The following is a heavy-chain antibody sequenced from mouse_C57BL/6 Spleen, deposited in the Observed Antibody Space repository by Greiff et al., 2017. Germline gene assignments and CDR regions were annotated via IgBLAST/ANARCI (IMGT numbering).Heavy chain of an antibody. CDR3: ARSLYAMDY. V-gene: IGHV5-16*01. D-gene: IGHD6-1*01. CDR1: GFTFSDYY. J-gene: IGHJ4*01. CDR2: INYDGSST. Sequence: EVMLVESEGGLVQPGSSMKLSCTASGFTFSDYYMAWVRQVPEKGLEWVANINYDGSSTYYLDSLKSRFIISSDNAKNILYLQMSSLKSEDTATYYCARSLYAMDYWGQGTSVTVSS.